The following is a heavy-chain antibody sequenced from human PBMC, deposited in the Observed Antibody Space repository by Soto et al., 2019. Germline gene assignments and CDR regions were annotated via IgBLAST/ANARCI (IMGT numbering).Heavy chain of an antibody. J-gene: IGHJ6*02. CDR1: GGSISSYY. CDR3: ARCGLDYGMDV. CDR2: FYPTGKT. Sequence: NPXETLSLTCTVSGGSISSYYWCWTRQPAGKGLEWIGRFYPTGKTNYNPSLQSRLTMSADTSRNQFSLNLTSVTAADTAVYYCARCGLDYGMDVWGQGTTVTVSS. V-gene: IGHV4-4*07. D-gene: IGHD3-16*01.